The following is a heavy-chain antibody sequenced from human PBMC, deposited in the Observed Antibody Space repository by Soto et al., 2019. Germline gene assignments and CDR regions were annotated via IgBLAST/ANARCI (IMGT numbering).Heavy chain of an antibody. CDR1: GDSVSSNSAA. Sequence: PSQTLSLTCAISGDSVSSNSAAWNWIRQSPSRGLEWLGRTYYRSKWYNDYAVSVKSRITINPDTSKNQFSLQLNSVTPEDTAVYYCARDRTSSSLFYYYYYYAMEVLGQGTTVTV. CDR2: TYYRSKWYN. V-gene: IGHV6-1*01. J-gene: IGHJ6*02. D-gene: IGHD6-6*01. CDR3: ARDRTSSSLFYYYYYYAMEV.